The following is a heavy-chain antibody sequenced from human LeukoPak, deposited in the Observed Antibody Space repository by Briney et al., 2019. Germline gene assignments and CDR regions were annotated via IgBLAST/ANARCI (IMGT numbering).Heavy chain of an antibody. CDR3: ASLTYYYYMDV. Sequence: ASAKVSCKASSYTSTSYGISWVRQAPGQGLEWMGWISAYNGNTNYAQKLQGRVTMTTDTSTSTAYMELRSLRSDDTAVYYCASLTYYYYMDVWGKGTTVTVSS. J-gene: IGHJ6*03. CDR1: SYTSTSYG. V-gene: IGHV1-18*01. CDR2: ISAYNGNT.